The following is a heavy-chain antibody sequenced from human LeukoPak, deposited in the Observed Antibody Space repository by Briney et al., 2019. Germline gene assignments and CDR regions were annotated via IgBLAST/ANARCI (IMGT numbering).Heavy chain of an antibody. Sequence: GGSLRLSCAVSGFTFSSYAMNWVRQAPGSGPEWVSAISGSGDVTYYADSVKGRLTISRDNSKNTLFLHMNSLRAEDTAIYYCAKDRVSRYGAYDCGGSWGQGTLVTVSS. CDR3: AKDRVSRYGAYDCGGS. V-gene: IGHV3-23*01. J-gene: IGHJ5*02. D-gene: IGHD5-12*01. CDR2: ISGSGDVT. CDR1: GFTFSSYA.